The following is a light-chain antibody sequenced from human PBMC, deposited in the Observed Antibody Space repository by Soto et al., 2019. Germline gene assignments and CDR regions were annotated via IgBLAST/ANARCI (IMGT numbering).Light chain of an antibody. CDR3: QQHYNLPPWT. V-gene: IGKV1-39*01. Sequence: DIQMTQSPPSLSASVGDTVTITCRASQSISTYLDWYQVTPGKAPKVLIYGASTLQDGVPSRFSGSGSGTDFTLSINNLQPEDFATYYCQQHYNLPPWTFGQGTTVEI. J-gene: IGKJ1*01. CDR2: GAS. CDR1: QSISTY.